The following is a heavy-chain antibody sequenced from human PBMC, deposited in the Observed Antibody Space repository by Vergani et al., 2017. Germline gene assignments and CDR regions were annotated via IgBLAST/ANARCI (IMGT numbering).Heavy chain of an antibody. Sequence: EVQLLESGGGLVQPGGSLRLSCAASGFTFSSYAMSWVRQAPGKGLEWVSAISGSGGSTYYADSVKGRFTISRDNSKNTLYLQMNSLKTEDTAVYYCTTRPGTLFDYWGQGTLVTVSS. CDR1: GFTFSSYA. V-gene: IGHV3-23*01. D-gene: IGHD3-10*01. CDR3: TTRPGTLFDY. CDR2: ISGSGGST. J-gene: IGHJ4*02.